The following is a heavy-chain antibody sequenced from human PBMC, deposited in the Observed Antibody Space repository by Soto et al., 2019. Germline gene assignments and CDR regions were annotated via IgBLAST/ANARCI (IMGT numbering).Heavy chain of an antibody. CDR3: ARNNWKSYWYFDL. CDR1: GFTFSRYW. D-gene: IGHD1-20*01. CDR2: IKQEGSEK. Sequence: EVQLVESGGGLVQPGGSLRLSCAASGFTFSRYWMSWVRQAPGKGPEWVASIKQEGSEKYYVDSVKGRFTISRDNAKNSLYLQMNRLRAEDTDVFSCARNNWKSYWYFDLWGRGTLVTVYS. V-gene: IGHV3-7*01. J-gene: IGHJ2*01.